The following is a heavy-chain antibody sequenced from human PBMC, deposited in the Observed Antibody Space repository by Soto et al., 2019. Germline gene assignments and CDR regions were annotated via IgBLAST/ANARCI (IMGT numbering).Heavy chain of an antibody. Sequence: EVQLLQSGGGLVQPGGSLRLSCAASAFTFSDYAMTWVRQAPGKGLEWVSAISVSGAATYYAASVRGRFTISRDNSKNTLYLQVNRLRAEDTAIYYCAKDRADFDSDAAFDVWGQGTMVNVSA. D-gene: IGHD3-9*01. J-gene: IGHJ3*01. V-gene: IGHV3-23*01. CDR2: ISVSGAAT. CDR3: AKDRADFDSDAAFDV. CDR1: AFTFSDYA.